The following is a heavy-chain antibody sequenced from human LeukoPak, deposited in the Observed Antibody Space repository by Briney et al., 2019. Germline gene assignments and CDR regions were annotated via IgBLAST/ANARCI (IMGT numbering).Heavy chain of an antibody. J-gene: IGHJ4*02. Sequence: GGSLRLSCAASGFTFSTSTVHWVRQASGKGLEWVGHIRNKVNNYATAYAASVKGRFTISRDDLKNTAYLQMNSLKIEDTAVYYCIRRDDSSGFDWGQGTLVTVSS. CDR3: IRRDDSSGFD. V-gene: IGHV3-73*01. D-gene: IGHD3-22*01. CDR1: GFTFSTST. CDR2: IRNKVNNYAT.